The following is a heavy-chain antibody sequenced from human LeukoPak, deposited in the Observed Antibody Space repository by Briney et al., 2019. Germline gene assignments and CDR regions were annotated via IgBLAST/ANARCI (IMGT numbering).Heavy chain of an antibody. CDR1: GGSISSSSYY. CDR3: ARAGGWNLSNWFDP. J-gene: IGHJ5*02. CDR2: IYYSGST. Sequence: SETLSPTCTVSGGSISSSSYYWGWIRQPPGKGLEWIGSIYYSGSTYYNPSLKSRVTISVDTSKNQFSLKLSSVTAADTAVYYCARAGGWNLSNWFDPWGQGTLVTVSS. V-gene: IGHV4-39*07. D-gene: IGHD1-1*01.